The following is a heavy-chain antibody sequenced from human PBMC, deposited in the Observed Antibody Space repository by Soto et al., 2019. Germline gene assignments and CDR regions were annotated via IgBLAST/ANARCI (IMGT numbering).Heavy chain of an antibody. CDR2: IVPMFGTA. CDR1: GGTFGNSA. Sequence: QVQLVQSGAEVKKPGSSVNVSCKTSGGTFGNSAVTWVRQAPGQGLEWLGGIVPMFGTANYAQKFQGRVTITADEWTITAYMELSSLNTDATAVYYCARDGDPQSAFWSGPLGGGRFDPWGQGTLVTVSS. J-gene: IGHJ5*02. D-gene: IGHD3-3*01. CDR3: ARDGDPQSAFWSGPLGGGRFDP. V-gene: IGHV1-69*12.